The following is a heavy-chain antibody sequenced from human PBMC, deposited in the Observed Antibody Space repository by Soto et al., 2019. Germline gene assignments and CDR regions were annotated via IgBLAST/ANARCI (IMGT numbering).Heavy chain of an antibody. CDR1: GYTFTGSY. CDR2: IKPNSGGT. J-gene: IGHJ4*02. D-gene: IGHD6-13*01. CDR3: ARDSRSAAGTNDY. V-gene: IGHV1-2*02. Sequence: QVQLVQSGAEVKKPGSSVKVSCKASGYTFTGSYRHWVRQAPGQGRDWMGWIKPNSGGTNYAQKLKGRVTMTRDTSISTAYMSLSRLRSDDTGVYYCARDSRSAAGTNDYWGQGTLVTVTS.